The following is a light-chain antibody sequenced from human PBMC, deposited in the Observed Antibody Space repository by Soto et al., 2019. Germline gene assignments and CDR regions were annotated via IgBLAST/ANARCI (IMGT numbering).Light chain of an antibody. Sequence: QSALTQPASVSGSPGQSITISCTGTSSDVGGYNYVSWYQQHPGKAPKLMIYDVSNRPSGVSNRFSGSKSGNTASLTISGLQAEDEADYYCSSYTSSSTLSFGTETKLTVL. J-gene: IGLJ1*01. CDR1: SSDVGGYNY. CDR2: DVS. V-gene: IGLV2-14*01. CDR3: SSYTSSSTLS.